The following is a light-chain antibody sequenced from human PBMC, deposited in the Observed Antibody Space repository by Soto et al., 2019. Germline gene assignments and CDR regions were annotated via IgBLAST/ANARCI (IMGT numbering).Light chain of an antibody. CDR3: QQYSDWPPT. CDR1: QSVSSSY. J-gene: IGKJ1*01. V-gene: IGKV3-15*01. CDR2: GAS. Sequence: EIVLTQSPATLSLSPGERATLSCGASQSVSSSYLAWYQQKPGLAPRLLINGASTRATGIPARFSGSGSGTEFSLTISSLQSEDFAVYYCQQYSDWPPTFGQGTKVDIK.